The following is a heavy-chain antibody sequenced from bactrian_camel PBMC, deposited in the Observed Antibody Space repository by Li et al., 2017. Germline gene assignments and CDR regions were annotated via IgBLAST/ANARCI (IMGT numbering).Heavy chain of an antibody. V-gene: IGHV3S40*01. J-gene: IGHJ4*01. CDR1: GITSSKSC. CDR2: IYTRGGLT. CDR3: GTGSRCSDIFSGRTSR. Sequence: VQLVESGGGSVQAGGSLRLSCASSGITSSKSCMGWVRQAPEKEREGVAIIYTRGGLTAYADSVKGRFTISQDNTKRTMYLQMNGLKPEDTAMYYRGTGSRCSDIFSGRTSRRGQGTQVTVS. D-gene: IGHD4*01.